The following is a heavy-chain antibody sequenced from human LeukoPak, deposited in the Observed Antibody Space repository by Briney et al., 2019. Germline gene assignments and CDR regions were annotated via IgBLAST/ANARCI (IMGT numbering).Heavy chain of an antibody. CDR3: AKDPLYGSVRGWFDP. CDR2: ISGSGSST. D-gene: IGHD3-10*01. Sequence: PGGSLRLSRAASGFTFSSYAMSWVRQAPGKGLEWVSAISGSGSSTYYADSVKGRFTISRDNSKNTLYLQMNSLRAEDTAVYYCAKDPLYGSVRGWFDPWGQGTLVTVSS. J-gene: IGHJ5*02. CDR1: GFTFSSYA. V-gene: IGHV3-23*01.